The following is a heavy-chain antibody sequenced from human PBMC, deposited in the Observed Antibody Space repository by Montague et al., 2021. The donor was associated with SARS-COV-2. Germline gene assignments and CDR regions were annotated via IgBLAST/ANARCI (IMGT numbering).Heavy chain of an antibody. CDR2: IYWDDDK. CDR1: GFSLRTSGVG. V-gene: IGHV2-5*02. CDR3: VHSYADYLFDY. D-gene: IGHD4-17*01. J-gene: IGHJ4*02. Sequence: PALVKPTQTLTLTCSFSGFSLRTSGVGVGWIRQPPGKALEWLAVIYWDDDKRYSPSLKGRLTITKDTSKNQVVLTMTNMDPVDTATYYCVHSYADYLFDYWGQGTLVSVPS.